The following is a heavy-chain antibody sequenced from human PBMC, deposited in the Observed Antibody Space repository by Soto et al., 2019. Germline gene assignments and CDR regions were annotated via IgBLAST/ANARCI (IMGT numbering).Heavy chain of an antibody. CDR2: ISSSGSTI. V-gene: IGHV3-11*01. D-gene: IGHD3-22*01. CDR3: ARYYYDSSGYRLTYGMDV. CDR1: GFTFIDYY. Sequence: GGSLRLSCGASGFTFIDYYMSWIRQAPGKGLEWVSYISSSGSTIYYADSVKGRFTISRDNAKNSLYLQMNSLRAEDTAVYYCARYYYDSSGYRLTYGMDVWGQGTTVTVSS. J-gene: IGHJ6*02.